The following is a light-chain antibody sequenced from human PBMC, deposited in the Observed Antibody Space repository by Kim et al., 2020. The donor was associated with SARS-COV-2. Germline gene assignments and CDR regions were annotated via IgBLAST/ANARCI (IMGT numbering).Light chain of an antibody. CDR3: QQYYEYHPDYT. CDR2: SAS. J-gene: IGKJ2*01. Sequence: AIRMTQSPSSISASAGDRVTITCRASHDITSYLAWYQQKPGEAPKVLIYSASTLQSGVPSRFSGSGYGTFFTLTISSLQSEDFATYYCQQYYEYHPDYTFGQGTKLEI. V-gene: IGKV1-8*01. CDR1: HDITSY.